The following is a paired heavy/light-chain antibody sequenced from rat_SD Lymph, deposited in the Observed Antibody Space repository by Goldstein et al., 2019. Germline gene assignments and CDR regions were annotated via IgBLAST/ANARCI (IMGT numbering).Heavy chain of an antibody. Sequence: QVQLQQSGAELTKPGSSVKISCKASGYTFTSYDISWIKQRPGQALEWIGAINPGSGGTGYNEKFKGKATLTVDKSSSTAFMQLSSLTPEDTAVYYCASIAAPHYFDYWGQGVMVTVSS. D-gene: IGHD1-2*01. CDR1: GYTFTSYD. V-gene: IGHV1-60*01. J-gene: IGHJ2*01. CDR3: ASIAAPHYFDY. CDR2: INPGSGGT.
Light chain of an antibody. CDR1: ESVSTL. CDR3: QQSWNDPT. CDR2: LAS. V-gene: IGKV3S9*01. J-gene: IGKJ1*01. Sequence: DTVLTQSPALAVSPGERVTISCRASESVSTLMHWYQQKPGQQPKLLIYLASNLESGVPARFSGSGSGTDFTLTIDPVEADDTATYYCQQSWNDPTFGGGTKLELK.